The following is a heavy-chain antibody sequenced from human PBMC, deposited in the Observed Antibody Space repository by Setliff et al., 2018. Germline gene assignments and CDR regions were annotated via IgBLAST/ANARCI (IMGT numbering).Heavy chain of an antibody. D-gene: IGHD2-2*01. CDR2: INPRAGNT. V-gene: IGHV1-46*03. J-gene: IGHJ4*02. CDR1: GYTFTNYY. CDR3: ARGGSPDCDNTSCRYGDYVY. Sequence: GASVKVSCKASGYTFTNYYINWVRQAPGLGLEWMGIINPRAGNTSYAQKFQGRVTMTRDTSTRTVYMELSSLRSEDTAVYYCARGGSPDCDNTSCRYGDYVYWGLGALVTVSS.